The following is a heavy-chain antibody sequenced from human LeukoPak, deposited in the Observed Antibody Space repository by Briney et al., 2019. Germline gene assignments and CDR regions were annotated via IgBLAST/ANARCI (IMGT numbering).Heavy chain of an antibody. D-gene: IGHD3-10*01. CDR2: INSDGSST. CDR3: ARDSYGSGSCDY. J-gene: IGHJ4*02. Sequence: GGSLRLSCAASGFTFSSYWMHWVRQAPGKGLVWVSRINSDGSSTRYADSVKGRFTISRDNTKNTLYLQMNSLRAEDAAVYYCARDSYGSGSCDYWGQGTLVTVSS. CDR1: GFTFSSYW. V-gene: IGHV3-74*01.